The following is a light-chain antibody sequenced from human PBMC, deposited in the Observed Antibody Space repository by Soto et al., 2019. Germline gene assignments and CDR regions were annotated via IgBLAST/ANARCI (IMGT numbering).Light chain of an antibody. V-gene: IGLV4-60*02. CDR2: LEGSGSY. CDR1: SGHSSYI. CDR3: ETWDSNTRV. J-gene: IGLJ1*01. Sequence: QLVLTQSSSASASLGSSVKVTCTLNSGHSSYIIAWHQQQPGKAPRYLMKLEGSGSYNKGSGVPDRFSGFSSGADRYLTISNLQFEDEADYYCETWDSNTRVFGTGTKLTV.